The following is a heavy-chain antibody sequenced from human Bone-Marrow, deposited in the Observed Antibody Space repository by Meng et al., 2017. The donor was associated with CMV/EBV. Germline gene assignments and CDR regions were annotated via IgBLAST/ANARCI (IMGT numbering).Heavy chain of an antibody. CDR1: GGTFSSYA. Sequence: SVKVSCKASGGTFSSYAISWVRQAPGQGHEWMGRIIPILGTANYAQKFQGRVTITTDEYRSTAYMELSSLKSEDTAVYYCGRARAVAGNWDYWGQGTLVTVSS. CDR3: GRARAVAGNWDY. V-gene: IGHV1-69*05. J-gene: IGHJ4*02. D-gene: IGHD6-19*01. CDR2: IIPILGTA.